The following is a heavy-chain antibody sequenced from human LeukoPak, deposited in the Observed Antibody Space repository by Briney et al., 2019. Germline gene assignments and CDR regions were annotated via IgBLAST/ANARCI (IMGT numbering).Heavy chain of an antibody. Sequence: SETLSLTCAVYGGSFSVYYWSWIRQPPGKGLEWIGEINHSGSTNYNPSLKSRVTISVDTSKNQFSLKLSSVTAADTAVYYCAASSGWHRGWFDPWGQGTLVTVSS. D-gene: IGHD6-19*01. CDR1: GGSFSVYY. CDR3: AASSGWHRGWFDP. J-gene: IGHJ5*02. V-gene: IGHV4-34*01. CDR2: INHSGST.